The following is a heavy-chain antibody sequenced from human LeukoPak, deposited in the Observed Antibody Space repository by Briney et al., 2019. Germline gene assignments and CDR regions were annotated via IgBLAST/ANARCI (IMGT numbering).Heavy chain of an antibody. J-gene: IGHJ4*02. CDR1: GFPFSRNG. CDR2: NSGSGDST. V-gene: IGHV3-23*01. D-gene: IGHD1-7*01. Sequence: GGSLRLSCAASGFPFSRNGMTWLRQAPGKGLEWVSGNSGSGDSTDYADSVKGRFTISRDNSKNTLYLQLSSLRAEDAALYYCATNYDLDSWGQGTLVTVSS. CDR3: ATNYDLDS.